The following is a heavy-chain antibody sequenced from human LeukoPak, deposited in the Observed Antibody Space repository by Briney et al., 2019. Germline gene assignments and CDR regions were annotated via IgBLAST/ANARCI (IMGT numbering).Heavy chain of an antibody. D-gene: IGHD3-9*01. J-gene: IGHJ4*02. Sequence: GGSLRLSCAASGFTFSSYGMHWVRQAPGKGLEWVAVISYDGSNKYYADSVKGRFTISRDNSKNTLYLQMNSLRAEDTAVYFCAERAAIRYFDQYYFDYWGQGTLVTVSS. CDR3: AERAAIRYFDQYYFDY. CDR1: GFTFSSYG. CDR2: ISYDGSNK. V-gene: IGHV3-30*18.